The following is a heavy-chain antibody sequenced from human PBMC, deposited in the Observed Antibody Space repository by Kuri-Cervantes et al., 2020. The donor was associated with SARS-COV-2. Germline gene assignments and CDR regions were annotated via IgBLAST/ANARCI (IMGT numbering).Heavy chain of an antibody. CDR3: ARVKKEYNWNYVNY. Sequence: GESLKISCAASGFTFSSYGMHWVRQAPGKGLEWVAFIRYDGSNKYYADSVKGRFTISRDNSKNTLYLQMNSLRAEDTAVYYCARVKKEYNWNYVNYWGQGTLVTVSS. V-gene: IGHV3-30*02. D-gene: IGHD1-20*01. CDR2: IRYDGSNK. J-gene: IGHJ4*02. CDR1: GFTFSSYG.